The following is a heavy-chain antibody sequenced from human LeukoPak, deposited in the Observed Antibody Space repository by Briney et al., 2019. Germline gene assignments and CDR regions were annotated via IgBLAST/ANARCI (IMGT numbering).Heavy chain of an antibody. J-gene: IGHJ4*02. Sequence: PGGSLRLSCAASGFTFSSYGMHWVRQAPGKGLEWVAVISYDGSNKYYADSVKGRFTISRDNSKNTLYLQMNSLRPEDAAVYYCAKAPVTTCRGAYCYPFDYWGQGTLVTVSS. CDR3: AKAPVTTCRGAYCYPFDY. V-gene: IGHV3-30*18. CDR2: ISYDGSNK. CDR1: GFTFSSYG. D-gene: IGHD2-21*01.